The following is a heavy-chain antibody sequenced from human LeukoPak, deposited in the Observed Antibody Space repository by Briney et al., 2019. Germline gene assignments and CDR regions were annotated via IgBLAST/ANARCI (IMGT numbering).Heavy chain of an antibody. CDR1: GYTFTSYG. D-gene: IGHD3-10*01. V-gene: IGHV1-18*01. CDR3: ARERITMVRGVIRVLSY. J-gene: IGHJ4*02. Sequence: ASVKVSCKASGYTFTSYGISWVRQAPGQGLEWMGWISAYNGNTNYAQKLQGRVTMTTDTSMSTAYMELRSLRSDDTAVYYCARERITMVRGVIRVLSYWGQGTLVTVSS. CDR2: ISAYNGNT.